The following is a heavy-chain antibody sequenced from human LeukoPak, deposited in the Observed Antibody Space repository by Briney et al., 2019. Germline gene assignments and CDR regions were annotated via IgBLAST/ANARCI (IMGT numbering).Heavy chain of an antibody. CDR1: GFTFGSSTFGSYT. D-gene: IGHD1-26*01. CDR3: ARDHPGPGINWYFDL. V-gene: IGHV3-21*01. CDR2: ISSTGTYI. Sequence: TGESLRLSCATSGFTFGSSTFGSYTMNWVRQAPGKGLEWVSSISSTGTYIYYTDSVKGRFTISRDNAKNSTYLQMNSLRAEDTAVYYCARDHPGPGINWYFDLWGRGTLVTVSS. J-gene: IGHJ2*01.